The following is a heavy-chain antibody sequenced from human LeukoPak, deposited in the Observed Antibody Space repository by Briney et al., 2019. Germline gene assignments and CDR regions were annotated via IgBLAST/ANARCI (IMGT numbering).Heavy chain of an antibody. CDR2: VTGGGLTT. V-gene: IGHV3-23*01. D-gene: IGHD3-22*01. J-gene: IGHJ4*02. CDR1: GFTFSTYG. CDR3: ATMKGYFEN. Sequence: GGSLRLSCAASGFTFSTYGMSRVRQAPGKGLEWVSAVTGGGLTTYYADSVKGRFTISRGNSKNTLYLQMNSLRAEDTAVYYCATMKGYFENWGQGTLVTVSS.